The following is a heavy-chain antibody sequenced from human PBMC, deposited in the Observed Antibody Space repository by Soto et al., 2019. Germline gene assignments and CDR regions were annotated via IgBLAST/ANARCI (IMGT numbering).Heavy chain of an antibody. D-gene: IGHD2-2*01. J-gene: IGHJ4*02. V-gene: IGHV3-33*01. CDR2: IWYDGINK. Sequence: PGWSLRLSGAASGFTFSSYGIHWVRQAPCKGLAWVAVIWYDGINKYYADSVKGRFTISRDNSKNTLYLQMNSLRAEDTAVYYCARDYKWVLPAAVPDYWGQGNLITFSS. CDR3: ARDYKWVLPAAVPDY. CDR1: GFTFSSYG.